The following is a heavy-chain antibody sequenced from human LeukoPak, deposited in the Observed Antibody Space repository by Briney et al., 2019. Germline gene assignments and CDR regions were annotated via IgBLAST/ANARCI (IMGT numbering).Heavy chain of an antibody. CDR2: MNPNSGNT. Sequence: ASVKVSCTASVYTFTSYDINWVRQATGQGLEWMGWMNPNSGNTGYAQKFQGRVTITRNTSISTAYMELSSLRSEDTAVYYCARGPATIFRVDYYMDVWGKGTTVTVSS. CDR1: VYTFTSYD. D-gene: IGHD3-3*01. CDR3: ARGPATIFRVDYYMDV. J-gene: IGHJ6*03. V-gene: IGHV1-8*03.